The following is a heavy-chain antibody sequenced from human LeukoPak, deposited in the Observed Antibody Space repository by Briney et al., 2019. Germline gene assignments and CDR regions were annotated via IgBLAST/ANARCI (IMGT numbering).Heavy chain of an antibody. D-gene: IGHD1-26*01. Sequence: GGSLRLSCAASGFTFSSYNMNWVRQAPGKAMEWVSSITSSATYIFYADSVKGRFTISRDNAKNSLYLQMDSLGPEDTAVYYCAKDRSKGSYGDDFDFWGQGTLVTVSS. CDR1: GFTFSSYN. CDR2: ITSSATYI. CDR3: AKDRSKGSYGDDFDF. V-gene: IGHV3-21*01. J-gene: IGHJ4*02.